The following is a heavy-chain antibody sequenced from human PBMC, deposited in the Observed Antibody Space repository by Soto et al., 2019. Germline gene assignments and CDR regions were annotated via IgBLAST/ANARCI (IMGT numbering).Heavy chain of an antibody. J-gene: IGHJ2*01. Sequence: EEQLLESGGGLIQPGGSLRLACAASGFTFSSYAMTWVRQAPGKGLEWVSSISFSDGGTYYADSVKGRLTISRDNSKNTLFLQMNSLRVEDTAVYYCVKDDRILGRRYFDLWGRGTLVTFSS. V-gene: IGHV3-23*01. CDR3: VKDDRILGRRYFDL. D-gene: IGHD2-15*01. CDR1: GFTFSSYA. CDR2: ISFSDGGT.